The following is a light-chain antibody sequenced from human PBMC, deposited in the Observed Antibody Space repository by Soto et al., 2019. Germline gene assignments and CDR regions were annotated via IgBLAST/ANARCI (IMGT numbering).Light chain of an antibody. CDR2: GAS. CDR3: QQYGSSPRFT. Sequence: EIGLTQSPGTLSLSPGERATLSCRASQSVSSSYLAWYQQKPGQAPRLLIYGASSRDTGIPDRFSGSGSGKDFTLTISRLEPEDFAVYYCQQYGSSPRFTFGPGTKVDIK. J-gene: IGKJ3*01. CDR1: QSVSSSY. V-gene: IGKV3-20*01.